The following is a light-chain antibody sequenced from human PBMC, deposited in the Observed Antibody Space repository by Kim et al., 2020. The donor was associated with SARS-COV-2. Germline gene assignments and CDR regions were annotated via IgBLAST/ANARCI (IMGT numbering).Light chain of an antibody. Sequence: SYELTQPPSVSVAPRETATIACGGKNIGTKSVHWYQEKPGQAPVVVIFFDSDRPSDIPERFSGSNSGNTATLTISRVEVGDEANYFCQVWDSVSNHWVFGGGTQLTVL. V-gene: IGLV3-21*04. CDR2: FDS. CDR3: QVWDSVSNHWV. CDR1: NIGTKS. J-gene: IGLJ3*02.